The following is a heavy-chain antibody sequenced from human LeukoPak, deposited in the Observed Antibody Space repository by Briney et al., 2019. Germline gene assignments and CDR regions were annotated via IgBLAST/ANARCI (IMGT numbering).Heavy chain of an antibody. Sequence: PGGSLRLSCAASGFTFSSYWMSWVRQAPGKGLEWVANIKQDGSEKYYVDSVKGRFTISRDNSKNTLYLQMTSLRAEDTAVYYCARVVRGDGYNLHFDYWGQGTLVTVSS. CDR3: ARVVRGDGYNLHFDY. D-gene: IGHD5-24*01. CDR2: IKQDGSEK. J-gene: IGHJ4*02. V-gene: IGHV3-7*01. CDR1: GFTFSSYW.